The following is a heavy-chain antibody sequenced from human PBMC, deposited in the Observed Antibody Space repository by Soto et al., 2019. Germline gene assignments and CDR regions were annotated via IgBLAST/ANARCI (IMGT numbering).Heavy chain of an antibody. V-gene: IGHV4-31*11. CDR2: IYFSGST. Sequence: QVQLQESGPGLVKPSQTLSLTCVVSGGSISNGGYYWSWIRQHPGKGLEWIGAIYFSGSTYSNPSLQSRVTISVAAPKNQFSLKLSSVTAADTAVYYCARDSHSQQPNHRWGGGYMDVWGKGTTVTVSS. D-gene: IGHD6-13*01. CDR3: ARDSHSQQPNHRWGGGYMDV. CDR1: GGSISNGGYY. J-gene: IGHJ6*03.